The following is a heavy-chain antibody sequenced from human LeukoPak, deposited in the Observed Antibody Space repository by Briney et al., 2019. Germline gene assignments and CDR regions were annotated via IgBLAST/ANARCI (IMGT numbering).Heavy chain of an antibody. CDR1: GFTFSSYG. CDR2: ISYDGSDK. CDR3: ARDAGYDRFDY. V-gene: IGHV3-30*03. J-gene: IGHJ4*02. Sequence: GGSLRLSCAASGFTFSSYGMHWVRQAPGKGLEWVAVISYDGSDKNYADSVKGRFTIFRDNSKSTLYLQMNSLRAEDTAIYYCARDAGYDRFDYWGQGTLVAVSS. D-gene: IGHD3-22*01.